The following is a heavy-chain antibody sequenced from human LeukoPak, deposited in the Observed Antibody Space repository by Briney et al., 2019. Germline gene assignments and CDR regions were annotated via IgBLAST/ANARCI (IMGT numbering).Heavy chain of an antibody. V-gene: IGHV4-59*01. J-gene: IGHJ4*02. D-gene: IGHD3-22*01. CDR1: GGSISSYC. Sequence: SETLSLTCTVSGGSISSYCWSWIRQPPGKGLEWIGYIYYSGSTNYNPSLKSRVTISVDTSKNQFSLKLSSVTAADTAVYYCARGSAYYYDSSGYSVFDYWGQGTLVTVSS. CDR3: ARGSAYYYDSSGYSVFDY. CDR2: IYYSGST.